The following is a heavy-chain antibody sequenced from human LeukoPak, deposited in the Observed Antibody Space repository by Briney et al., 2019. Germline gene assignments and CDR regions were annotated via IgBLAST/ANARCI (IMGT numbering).Heavy chain of an antibody. V-gene: IGHV3-48*02. Sequence: SGGSLRLSCAASGFTFSSYSMNWVRQAPGKGLEWVSYISSSSSTIYYADSAKGRFTISRDNAKNSLYLQMNSLRDEDTAVYYCARQYYYDSSGYYYYYYGMDVWGQGTTVTVSS. J-gene: IGHJ6*02. CDR1: GFTFSSYS. CDR3: ARQYYYDSSGYYYYYYGMDV. CDR2: ISSSSSTI. D-gene: IGHD3-22*01.